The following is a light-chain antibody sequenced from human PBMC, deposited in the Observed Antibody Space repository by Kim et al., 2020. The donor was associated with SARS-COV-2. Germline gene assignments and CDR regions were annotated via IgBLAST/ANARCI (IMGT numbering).Light chain of an antibody. V-gene: IGLV3-19*01. Sequence: ALRQTVTITCQGDRLRTYYANWFQQKPGQAPILVVSATNNRPSGIPGRFSGSISGDTVSLTITGAQADDEADYYCNSRDSSGYHVVFGGGTQLTVL. CDR3: NSRDSSGYHVV. CDR1: RLRTYY. J-gene: IGLJ2*01. CDR2: ATN.